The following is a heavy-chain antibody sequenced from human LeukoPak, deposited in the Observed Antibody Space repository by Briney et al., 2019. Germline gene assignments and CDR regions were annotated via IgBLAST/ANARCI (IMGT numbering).Heavy chain of an antibody. CDR2: MNPNSGNT. J-gene: IGHJ4*02. V-gene: IGHV1-8*01. CDR1: GYTFTSHD. Sequence: ASVKVSCKASGYTFTSHDINWVRQATGQGLEWMGWMNPNSGNTGYAQKFQGRVTMTRNTSISTAYMELSSLRSEDTAVYYCARGLYSSSWYSNGDYWGQGTLVTLSS. D-gene: IGHD6-13*01. CDR3: ARGLYSSSWYSNGDY.